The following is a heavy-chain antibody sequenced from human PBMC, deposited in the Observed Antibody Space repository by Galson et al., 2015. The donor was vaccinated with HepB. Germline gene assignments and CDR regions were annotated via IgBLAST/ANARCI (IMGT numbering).Heavy chain of an antibody. D-gene: IGHD1/OR15-1a*01. Sequence: LSLTCAVSGGSISSGRYSRSWTRQAPGKGLECIGYNYHSGSNYHNPALKSRVTISVDRSKNQFSLKLTSVTAADTAVYYCARARWGEQEGAPFDIWGQGTMVTVSS. CDR3: ARARWGEQEGAPFDI. CDR1: GGSISSGRYS. V-gene: IGHV4-30-2*01. CDR2: NYHSGSN. J-gene: IGHJ3*02.